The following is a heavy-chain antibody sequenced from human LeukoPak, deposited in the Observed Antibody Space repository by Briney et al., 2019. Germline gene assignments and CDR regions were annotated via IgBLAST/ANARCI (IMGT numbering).Heavy chain of an antibody. CDR2: IYDTGST. CDR3: ARQNHDIGTNWFDP. D-gene: IGHD3-9*01. J-gene: IGHJ5*02. V-gene: IGHV4-39*01. Sequence: SETPSLTCSVSGDSIRSVHYYWGWIRQPPGRGLEWSGSIYDTGSTYYNPSLKSRVTIFVDTSKNQFSLRLTSVTAADTAMYYCARQNHDIGTNWFDPWGQGTLVTVSS. CDR1: GDSIRSVHYY.